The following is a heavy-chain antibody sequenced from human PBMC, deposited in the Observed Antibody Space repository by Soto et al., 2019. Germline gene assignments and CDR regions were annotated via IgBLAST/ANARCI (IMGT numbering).Heavy chain of an antibody. Sequence: QGQLVESGGGVVQPGRSLRLSCVASGFDFKTYGMHWVRQAPGKGLEWVAVIGFDGTNIHYSDSVRGRFSISRDYSENTVSLQMNSLRVEDTALYYCVRTACVINNCSYRGVRWGQGTLVTV. V-gene: IGHV3-33*01. CDR1: GFDFKTYG. D-gene: IGHD1-20*01. CDR3: VRTACVINNCSYRGVR. CDR2: IGFDGTNI. J-gene: IGHJ4*02.